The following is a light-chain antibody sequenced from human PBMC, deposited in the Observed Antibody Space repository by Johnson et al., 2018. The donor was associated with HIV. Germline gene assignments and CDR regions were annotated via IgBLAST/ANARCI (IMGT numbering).Light chain of an antibody. J-gene: IGLJ1*01. V-gene: IGLV1-44*01. CDR3: GTWDTSLSAGGV. Sequence: QSVLTQPPSASGTPGQRVTISCSGSSSNIGSNTVNWYQQLPGTAPKLLIDRNNQRPSGVPDRFSGSKSGTSASLAISGLQAEDEADYYCGTWDTSLSAGGVFGTGTKVTVL. CDR2: RNN. CDR1: SSNIGSNT.